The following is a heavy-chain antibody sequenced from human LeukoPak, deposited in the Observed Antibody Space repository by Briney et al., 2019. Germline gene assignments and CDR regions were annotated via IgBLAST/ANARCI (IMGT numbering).Heavy chain of an antibody. V-gene: IGHV3-66*01. CDR2: IYSGGST. CDR1: GFTVSSNY. CDR3: AKDLIPYCGGDCHKPPLDY. D-gene: IGHD2-21*01. J-gene: IGHJ4*02. Sequence: GGSLRLSCAASGFTVSSNYMSWVRQAPGKGLEWVSVIYSGGSTYYADSVKGRFTISRDNSKNTLYLQMNSLRAEDTAVYYCAKDLIPYCGGDCHKPPLDYWGQGTLVTVSS.